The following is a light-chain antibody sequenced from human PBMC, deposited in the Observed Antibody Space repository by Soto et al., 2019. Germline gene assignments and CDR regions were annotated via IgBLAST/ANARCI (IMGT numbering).Light chain of an antibody. J-gene: IGKJ1*01. CDR3: QQYGSSGT. V-gene: IGKV3-20*01. Sequence: EIVMTQSPATLSLPPGERAPLSCRASQSDSNNYLGWYKQKPGQAPRLLIYGASNRATGIPDRFSGSGSGTDFTLTISRLEPEDFAVYYCQQYGSSGTFGQGTRWIS. CDR2: GAS. CDR1: QSDSNNY.